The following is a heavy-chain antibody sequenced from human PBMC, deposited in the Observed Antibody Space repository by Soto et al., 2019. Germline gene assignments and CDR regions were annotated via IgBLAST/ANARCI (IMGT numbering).Heavy chain of an antibody. CDR2: ISGSGGST. Sequence: GGSLRLSCAASGFTFSSYAMSWVRQAPGKGLEWVSAISGSGGSTYYADSVKGRFTISRDNSKNTLYLQMNSLRAEDTAVYYCAKDFPLGYCSGGSCYGSGWFDPWGQGTLVTVSS. V-gene: IGHV3-23*01. CDR1: GFTFSSYA. J-gene: IGHJ5*02. CDR3: AKDFPLGYCSGGSCYGSGWFDP. D-gene: IGHD2-15*01.